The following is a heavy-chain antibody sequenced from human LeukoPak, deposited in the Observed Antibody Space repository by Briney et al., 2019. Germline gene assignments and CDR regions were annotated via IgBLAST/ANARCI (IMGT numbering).Heavy chain of an antibody. J-gene: IGHJ4*02. Sequence: GGSLRLSCAASGFTFSGSAMHWVRQASGKGLEWVGRIRSKANSYATAYAASVKGRFTISRDDSKNTAYLQMNSLETEDTAVYYCTRLSPPDYWGQGTLVTVSS. CDR2: IRSKANSYAT. V-gene: IGHV3-73*01. CDR1: GFTFSGSA. CDR3: TRLSPPDY.